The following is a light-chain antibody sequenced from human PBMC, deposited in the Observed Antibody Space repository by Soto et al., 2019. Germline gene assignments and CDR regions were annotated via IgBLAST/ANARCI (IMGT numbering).Light chain of an antibody. J-gene: IGKJ1*01. Sequence: EIVLTQSPGTLSLSPGERATLSCRASQSVSSSYLAWYQQKPGQAPRLLIFGASNRATGIPDRFSGSGSGSDFTLTISRLESEDFAVYYCQQYGTSPPRWTFGQGTKVEIK. CDR1: QSVSSSY. CDR3: QQYGTSPPRWT. CDR2: GAS. V-gene: IGKV3-20*01.